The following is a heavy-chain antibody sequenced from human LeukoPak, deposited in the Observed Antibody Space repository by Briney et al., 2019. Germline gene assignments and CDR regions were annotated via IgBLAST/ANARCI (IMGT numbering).Heavy chain of an antibody. D-gene: IGHD3-3*01. CDR1: GFNFRSHW. CDR2: ISSSSSYI. Sequence: GGSLRLSCVASGFNFRSHWMNWVRQAPGKGLEWVSSISSSSSYIYYADSVKGRFTISRDNAKNSLYLQMNSLRAEDTAVYYCARVTTYDFWSGYPGYYFDYWGQGTLVTVSS. V-gene: IGHV3-21*01. CDR3: ARVTTYDFWSGYPGYYFDY. J-gene: IGHJ4*02.